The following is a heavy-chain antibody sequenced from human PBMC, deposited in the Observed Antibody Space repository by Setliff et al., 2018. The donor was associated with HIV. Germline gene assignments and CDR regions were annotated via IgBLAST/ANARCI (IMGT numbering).Heavy chain of an antibody. Sequence: GGSLRLSCVASGFTFTTYPMSWVRQAPGKGLEWVSAISGDGGDTAYADSLKGRFTISRDTSKNSLYLQMNSLRAEDTAVYYCARDEPTGGINYWSQGTLVTVSS. D-gene: IGHD3-16*01. CDR1: GFTFTTYP. V-gene: IGHV3-23*01. CDR3: ARDEPTGGINY. CDR2: ISGDGGDT. J-gene: IGHJ4*02.